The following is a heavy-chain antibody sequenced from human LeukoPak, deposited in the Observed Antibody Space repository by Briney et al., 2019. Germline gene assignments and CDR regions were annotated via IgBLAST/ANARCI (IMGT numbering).Heavy chain of an antibody. CDR2: ISGSGGST. J-gene: IGHJ4*02. V-gene: IGHV3-23*01. D-gene: IGHD3-9*01. Sequence: PGGSLRLSCAASGFTFSDYYMSWVRQAPGKGLEWVSAISGSGGSTDYADSVKGRFTISRDNSKDTLYLQMNNLSGEDTAVYYCVKARYFDWELNFDYWGQGALVTVSS. CDR1: GFTFSDYY. CDR3: VKARYFDWELNFDY.